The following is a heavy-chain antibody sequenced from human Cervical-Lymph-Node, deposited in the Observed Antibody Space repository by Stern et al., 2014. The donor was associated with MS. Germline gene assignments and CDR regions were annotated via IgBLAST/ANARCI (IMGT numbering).Heavy chain of an antibody. CDR2: FNPSGGKT. CDR3: ARVLSLATSDS. CDR1: GYTFTTYY. Sequence: QVQLVQSGAEIRKPGASVKISCEASGYTFTTYYMHWVRQAPGQGLEWVASFNPSGGKTTYAQRFQGRVTVTGDTSTSTVYMELTGLRSEDTAVYYCARVLSLATSDSWGQGTLVIVSS. V-gene: IGHV1-46*01. J-gene: IGHJ4*02. D-gene: IGHD1-1*01.